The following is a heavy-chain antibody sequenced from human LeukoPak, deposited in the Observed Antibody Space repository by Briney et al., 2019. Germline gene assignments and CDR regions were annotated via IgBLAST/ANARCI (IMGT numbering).Heavy chain of an antibody. D-gene: IGHD3-9*01. CDR1: GGSFSNSY. Sequence: SETLSLTCAVYGGSFSNSYWSCIRQPPGQGLESIGEINHSGSTNYNPSLKSRVTISVDTSKNQFSLKLSSVTAADTVFFQAEDGIRYFDWPYRILGNWFDPWGQGTLVTVSS. V-gene: IGHV4-34*01. J-gene: IGHJ5*02. CDR3: EDGIRYFDWPYRILGNWFDP. CDR2: INHSGST.